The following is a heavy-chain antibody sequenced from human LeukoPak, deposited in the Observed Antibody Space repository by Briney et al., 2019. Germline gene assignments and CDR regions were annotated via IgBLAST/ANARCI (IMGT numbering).Heavy chain of an antibody. CDR3: ARGGHRQKEF. J-gene: IGHJ4*02. CDR1: GFTVTTNY. Sequence: GGSQRLSCAASGFTVTTNYMTWVRQAPGKGLEWVAIIKYDGSAKYYVDSVKGRFTISRDNANNSLYLQMSSLRAEDTAVYYCARGGHRQKEFWGQGTLVTVSS. V-gene: IGHV3-7*01. D-gene: IGHD3-10*01. CDR2: IKYDGSAK.